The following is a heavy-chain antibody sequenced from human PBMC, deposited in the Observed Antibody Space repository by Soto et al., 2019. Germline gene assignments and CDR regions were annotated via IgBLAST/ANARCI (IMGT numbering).Heavy chain of an antibody. D-gene: IGHD1-26*01. Sequence: QVQLQESGPGLVKPSETLSLTCTVSGGSISSYYWSWIRQPPGKGLECIGYIYYSGSTNYNPSLKSRVTISVDPSKNQFSLKLSSVTAADTAVYYCARAVGGLFDSFDYWGQGTLVTVSS. J-gene: IGHJ4*02. V-gene: IGHV4-59*01. CDR3: ARAVGGLFDSFDY. CDR2: IYYSGST. CDR1: GGSISSYY.